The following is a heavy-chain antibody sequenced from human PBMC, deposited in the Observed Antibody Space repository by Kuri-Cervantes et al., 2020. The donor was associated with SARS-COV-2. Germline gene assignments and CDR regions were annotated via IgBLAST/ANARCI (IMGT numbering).Heavy chain of an antibody. D-gene: IGHD6-13*01. CDR1: GGFISSSSYY. CDR3: ASYSSSWYPGL. Sequence: SETLSLTCTVSGGFISSSSYYWGWIRQPPGKGLEWIGSIYYSGSTYYNPSLKSRVTISVDTSKNQFSLKLSSVTAADTAVYYCASYSSSWYPGLWGRGTLVTVSS. CDR2: IYYSGST. J-gene: IGHJ2*01. V-gene: IGHV4-39*01.